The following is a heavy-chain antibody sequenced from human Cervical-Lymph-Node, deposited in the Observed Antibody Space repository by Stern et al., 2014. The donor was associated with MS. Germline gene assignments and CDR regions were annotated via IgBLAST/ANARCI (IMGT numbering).Heavy chain of an antibody. Sequence: VQLVQSGAEMKKPGSSGKVSCKASGGSFSSYAVNWVRQAPGQGPEWMGGIIPMYGAANYAQKFQGRVTLIADESTSTAYMELISLTSEDTAVYYCTREATEHSGTFDFWGQGTLVTV. CDR1: GGSFSSYA. J-gene: IGHJ4*02. CDR2: IIPMYGAA. V-gene: IGHV1-69*12. CDR3: TREATEHSGTFDF. D-gene: IGHD1-14*01.